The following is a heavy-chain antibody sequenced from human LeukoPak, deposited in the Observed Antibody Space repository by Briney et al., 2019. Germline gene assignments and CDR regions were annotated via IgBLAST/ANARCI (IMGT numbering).Heavy chain of an antibody. D-gene: IGHD3-9*01. CDR2: IYTSGST. CDR1: GGSISSGSYY. Sequence: PSETLSLTCTVSGGSISSGSYYWSWIRQPAGKGLEWIGRIYTSGSTNYNPSLKSRVTISVDTSKNQFSLTLSSVTAADTAVYYCASGLRYFDLYRWGQGTLVTVSS. CDR3: ASGLRYFDLYR. J-gene: IGHJ5*02. V-gene: IGHV4-61*02.